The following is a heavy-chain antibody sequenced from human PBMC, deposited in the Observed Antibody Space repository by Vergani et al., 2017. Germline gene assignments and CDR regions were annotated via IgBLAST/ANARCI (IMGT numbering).Heavy chain of an antibody. CDR3: ARSRIYYGAGSPDY. V-gene: IGHV4-59*02. CDR2: VSFRGDT. J-gene: IGHJ4*02. D-gene: IGHD3-10*01. Sequence: QVQLQESGPGLVKPSETLSLTCTVSGASVNSYYLSWIRQPPGKGLEWMGYVSFRGDTLYDPSVKGRMTISRNTSSNQFSLYLTSVTAADTAVYYCARSRIYYGAGSPDYWGQGTLVTVSS. CDR1: GASVNSYY.